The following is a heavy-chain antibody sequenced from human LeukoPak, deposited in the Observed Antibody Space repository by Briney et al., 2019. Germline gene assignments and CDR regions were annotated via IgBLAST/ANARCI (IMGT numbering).Heavy chain of an antibody. D-gene: IGHD3-16*01. V-gene: IGHV4-31*03. CDR3: ASAYNYNYAFDY. Sequence: PSQTLSLTCTVSGASITSGGYHWNWIRQHPGKDLEWIGKIYYSGNTYYSPSLKRRLTISIDTSKNQFSLKLCSVTAADTAVYYCASAYNYNYAFDYWGQGTPVTVSS. CDR1: GASITSGGYH. J-gene: IGHJ4*02. CDR2: IYYSGNT.